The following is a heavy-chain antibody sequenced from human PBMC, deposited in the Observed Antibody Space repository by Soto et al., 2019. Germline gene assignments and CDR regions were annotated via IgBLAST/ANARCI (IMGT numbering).Heavy chain of an antibody. D-gene: IGHD3-22*01. V-gene: IGHV3-48*02. CDR1: GFTFSSYS. Sequence: GGSLRLSCAASGFTFSSYSMNWVRRAPGKGLEWVSYISSSSSTIYYADSVKGRFTISRDNAKNSLYLQMNSLRDEDTAVYYCARDHSRTYYYDSRTVGYFDYWGQGTLVTVSS. CDR3: ARDHSRTYYYDSRTVGYFDY. J-gene: IGHJ4*02. CDR2: ISSSSSTI.